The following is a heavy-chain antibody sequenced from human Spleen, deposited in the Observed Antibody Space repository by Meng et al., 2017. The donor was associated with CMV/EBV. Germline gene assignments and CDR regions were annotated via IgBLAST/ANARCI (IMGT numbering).Heavy chain of an antibody. Sequence: GESLKISCAASGFTFSSYAMSWVRQAPGKGLEWVSAISGSGGSTYYADSVKGRFTISRDNSKNTLYLQMNSLRAEDTAVYYCASEVVPEGYWGQGTLVTVSS. J-gene: IGHJ4*02. CDR1: GFTFSSYA. D-gene: IGHD3-22*01. V-gene: IGHV3-23*01. CDR3: ASEVVPEGY. CDR2: ISGSGGST.